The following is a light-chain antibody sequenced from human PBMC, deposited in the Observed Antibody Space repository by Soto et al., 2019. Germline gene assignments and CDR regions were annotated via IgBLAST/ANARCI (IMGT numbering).Light chain of an antibody. Sequence: EIVLTQSPDTLSLSPGEGATLSCRASQSVYNYYLAWYQQKPGQAPRLLIHGAFSRATDIPDRFRGRGSGTDFTLTISSLEPEDFAVYYCLQYGSSVWTFGQGTRVEI. CDR3: LQYGSSVWT. CDR1: QSVYNYY. V-gene: IGKV3-20*01. J-gene: IGKJ1*01. CDR2: GAF.